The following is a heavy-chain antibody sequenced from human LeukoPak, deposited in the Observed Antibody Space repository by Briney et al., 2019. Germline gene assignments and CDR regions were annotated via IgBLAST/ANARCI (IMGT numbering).Heavy chain of an antibody. J-gene: IGHJ5*02. CDR3: ARVPYYDSSGYNPYNWFDP. CDR2: IIPILGIA. V-gene: IGHV1-69*04. D-gene: IGHD3-22*01. CDR1: GGTFSSYA. Sequence: SVKVSCKASGGTFSSYAISWVRQAPGQGLEWMGRIIPILGIANYAQKFQGRVTITADKSTSTAYMELSSLRSEDTTVYYCARVPYYDSSGYNPYNWFDPWGQGTLVTVSS.